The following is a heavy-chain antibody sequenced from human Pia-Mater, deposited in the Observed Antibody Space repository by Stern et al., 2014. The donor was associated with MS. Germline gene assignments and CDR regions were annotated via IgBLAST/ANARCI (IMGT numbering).Heavy chain of an antibody. J-gene: IGHJ4*02. D-gene: IGHD4-23*01. CDR2: ISSGGSYI. CDR3: ARGRGGNYRYYFDY. CDR1: GFTFSSYS. Sequence: VQLVQSGGGLVKPGGSLRLFCAASGFTFSSYSMNWVRQAPGQGLEWVASISSGGSYIYYADSLKGRFTISRDNAKNSLYLQMNSLRAEDTAVYYCARGRGGNYRYYFDYWGQGTLVTVSS. V-gene: IGHV3-21*01.